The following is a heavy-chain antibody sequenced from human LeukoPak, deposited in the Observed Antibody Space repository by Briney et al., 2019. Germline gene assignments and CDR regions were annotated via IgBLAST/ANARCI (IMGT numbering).Heavy chain of an antibody. D-gene: IGHD3-22*01. CDR3: ARDFNDSSGLNLFDY. V-gene: IGHV3-7*01. CDR2: IKQDETEK. Sequence: GESLRLSCTASGFTFSNFWMGWVRQAPGKGLEWVANIKQDETEKFYLGSVKGRFTISRDNAKNSLYLQMNSLRAEDTAVYYCARDFNDSSGLNLFDYWGQGTLVTVSS. CDR1: GFTFSNFW. J-gene: IGHJ4*02.